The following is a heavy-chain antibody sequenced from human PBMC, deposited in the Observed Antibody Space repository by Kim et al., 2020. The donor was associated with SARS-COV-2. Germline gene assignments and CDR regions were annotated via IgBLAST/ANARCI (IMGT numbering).Heavy chain of an antibody. D-gene: IGHD3-22*01. J-gene: IGHJ3*02. CDR2: ISPFGCF. CDR3: AREGPDCYDSSVNAFDI. CDR1: DGSFSSRIYY. Sequence: SETLSLTCTLSDGSFSSRIYYWACLRQPPCHALERIASISPFGCFYYHPTLDSRVTISVDTTKNQFTLKLSSLTAADTAVYYSAREGPDCYDSSVNAFDIGSQGIRATDSS. V-gene: IGHV4-39*02.